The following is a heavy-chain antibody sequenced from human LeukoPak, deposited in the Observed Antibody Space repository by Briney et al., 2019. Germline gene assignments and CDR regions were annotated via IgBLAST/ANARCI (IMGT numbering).Heavy chain of an antibody. J-gene: IGHJ5*02. CDR3: ARLWPSSSWRGVNWFDP. Sequence: GESLKISCKGSGCSFTSYWIGWVRQMPGKGLEWMGIIYPGDSDTRYSPSFQGQVTISADKSISTAYLQWSSLKASGTAMYYCARLWPSSSWRGVNWFDPWGQGTLVTVSS. CDR2: IYPGDSDT. V-gene: IGHV5-51*01. CDR1: GCSFTSYW. D-gene: IGHD6-13*01.